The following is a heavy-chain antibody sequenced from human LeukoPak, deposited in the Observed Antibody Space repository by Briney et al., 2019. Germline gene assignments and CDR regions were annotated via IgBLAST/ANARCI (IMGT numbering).Heavy chain of an antibody. D-gene: IGHD2-2*02. CDR3: ARRSRPRCSSTSCYSGLDY. CDR2: IYYSGSA. Sequence: SETLSLTCTVSGGSISSGGYYWSWIRQHPGKGLEWIGYIYYSGSAYYNPSLKSRVTISVDTSENQFSLKLSSVTAADTAVYYCARRSRPRCSSTSCYSGLDYWGQGTLVTVSS. J-gene: IGHJ4*02. V-gene: IGHV4-31*03. CDR1: GGSISSGGYY.